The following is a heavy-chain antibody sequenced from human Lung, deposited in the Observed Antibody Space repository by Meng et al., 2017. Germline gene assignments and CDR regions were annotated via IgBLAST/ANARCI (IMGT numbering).Heavy chain of an antibody. CDR3: TKNDFYCLGY. Sequence: QVQLPEPGPGLVKPAGTLSLTCAVSGGSISSDNWWSWVRQPPGKGLEWIGEIYHSGSTNYNPSLKSRITISVDKPKNQFSLTLSSVTAADTAVYYCTKNDFYCLGYWGQGTLVTVSS. V-gene: IGHV4-4*02. CDR2: IYHSGST. CDR1: GGSISSDNW. D-gene: IGHD2-21*01. J-gene: IGHJ4*02.